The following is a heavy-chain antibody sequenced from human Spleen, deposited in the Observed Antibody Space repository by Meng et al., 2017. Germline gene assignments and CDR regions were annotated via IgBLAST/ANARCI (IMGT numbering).Heavy chain of an antibody. D-gene: IGHD2-2*02. J-gene: IGHJ4*02. CDR1: GFTISTYW. Sequence: EVQMVESGGGLVQPGGSLRLSCVASGFTISTYWLHWVRQAPGKGLVWVSRTSRDGSDTVYADSAKGRFTISRDNSKSSVYMQMNSLRVEDTAIYYCARWTYHYDFWGQGTLVTVSS. CDR2: TSRDGSDT. CDR3: ARWTYHYDF. V-gene: IGHV3-74*01.